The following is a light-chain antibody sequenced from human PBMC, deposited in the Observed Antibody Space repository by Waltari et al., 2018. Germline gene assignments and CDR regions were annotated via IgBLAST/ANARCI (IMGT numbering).Light chain of an antibody. CDR1: RGTLASNF. CDR2: EDN. V-gene: IGLV6-57*04. Sequence: NFMLTQSHSVSESPGQTVTISCTRSRGTLASNFVQWYQQRPGSAPTTVIYEDNQRPSGVPDRFSGSIDSSSNSASLTISGLKTEDEADYYCQSYDNINQGVFGGGTKLTVL. J-gene: IGLJ3*02. CDR3: QSYDNINQGV.